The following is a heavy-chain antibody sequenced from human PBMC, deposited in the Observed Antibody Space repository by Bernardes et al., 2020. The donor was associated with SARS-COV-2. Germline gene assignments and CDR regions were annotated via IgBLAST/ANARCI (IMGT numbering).Heavy chain of an antibody. CDR1: GFSLSSYA. V-gene: IGHV3-48*03. Sequence: GGSLRLSCVASGFSLSSYAMTWVRQAPGKGLEWVSYSSISGYKSDYADSVKGRFTVSRDNAKNSLYLEMNSLRAEDTGVYYCARGLGCDYWGQGTLVTVSA. CDR2: SSISGYKS. CDR3: ARGLGCDY. J-gene: IGHJ4*02.